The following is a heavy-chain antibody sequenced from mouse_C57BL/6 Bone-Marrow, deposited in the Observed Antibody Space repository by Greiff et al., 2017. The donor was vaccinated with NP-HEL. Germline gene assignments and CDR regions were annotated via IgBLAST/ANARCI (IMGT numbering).Heavy chain of an antibody. J-gene: IGHJ4*01. D-gene: IGHD1-1*01. CDR3: TRSPNYYYGSSYKAMDY. Sequence: VQLQQSGAELVRPGASVTLSCKASGYTFTDYEMHWVKQTPVHGLEWIGAIDPETGGTAYNQKFKGKAILTADKSSSTAYMELRSLTSEDSAVYYCTRSPNYYYGSSYKAMDYWGQGTSVTVSS. V-gene: IGHV1-15*01. CDR2: IDPETGGT. CDR1: GYTFTDYE.